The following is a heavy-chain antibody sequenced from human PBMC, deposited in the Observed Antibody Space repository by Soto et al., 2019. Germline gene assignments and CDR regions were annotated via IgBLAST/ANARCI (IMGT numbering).Heavy chain of an antibody. J-gene: IGHJ4*02. D-gene: IGHD1-20*01. CDR2: IYHSGRT. CDR3: ARWVEVSLDYFDS. Sequence: SETLSLTCTVSGGSMSNGYYYWSWVRQDPGKGLEWIGHIYHSGRTYYNPSLKSRVGILVDTSKNQSSLNLNSVTAADTAVYYCARWVEVSLDYFDSWGQGTPVTVYS. V-gene: IGHV4-31*03. CDR1: GGSMSNGYYY.